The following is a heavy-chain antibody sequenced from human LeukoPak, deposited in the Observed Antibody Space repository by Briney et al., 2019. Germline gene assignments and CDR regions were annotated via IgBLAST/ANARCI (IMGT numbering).Heavy chain of an antibody. Sequence: GGSLRLSCAGTGFSVSGNYMAWVRQAPGKGLEWVSTIYGGGSTYYADSVKGRFTISRDNSQNTLYLRMNNLRAEDTAVYYCAKEVVPAAIDYWGQGTLVTVSS. CDR3: AKEVVPAAIDY. V-gene: IGHV3-53*01. CDR2: IYGGGST. D-gene: IGHD2-2*02. J-gene: IGHJ4*02. CDR1: GFSVSGNY.